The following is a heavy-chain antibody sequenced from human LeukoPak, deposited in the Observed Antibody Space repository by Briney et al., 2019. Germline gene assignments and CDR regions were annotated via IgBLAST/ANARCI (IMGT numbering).Heavy chain of an antibody. D-gene: IGHD1-7*01. CDR1: GFTFSSYE. J-gene: IGHJ4*02. V-gene: IGHV3-48*03. CDR3: ARELSGTTSYYFDY. CDR2: ISTSGNTR. Sequence: PGGSLRLSCAASGFTFSSYEMNWVRQPPGKGLEWVSYISTSGNTRYYADSVKGRFTISRDNAKNSLYLQMNSLRVEDTAVYYCARELSGTTSYYFDYWGQGTLVTVSS.